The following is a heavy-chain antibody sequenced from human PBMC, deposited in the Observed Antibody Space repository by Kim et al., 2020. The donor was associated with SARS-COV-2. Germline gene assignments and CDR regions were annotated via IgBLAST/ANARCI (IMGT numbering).Heavy chain of an antibody. CDR2: IYYSGST. J-gene: IGHJ6*02. CDR1: GGSISSYY. D-gene: IGHD3-3*01. V-gene: IGHV4-59*08. Sequence: SETLSLTCTVSGGSISSYYWSWIRQPPGKGLEWIGYIYYSGSTNYNPSLKSRVTISVDTSKNQFSLKLSSVTAADTAVYYCARRLPYYDFWSGYYYYYYGMDVWGQGTTVTVSS. CDR3: ARRLPYYDFWSGYYYYYYGMDV.